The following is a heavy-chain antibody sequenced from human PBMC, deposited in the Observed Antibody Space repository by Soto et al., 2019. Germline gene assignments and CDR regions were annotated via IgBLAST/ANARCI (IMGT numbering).Heavy chain of an antibody. CDR3: ARSYSKRSYGMDV. D-gene: IGHD4-4*01. CDR2: ISSSSSYI. V-gene: IGHV3-21*01. J-gene: IGHJ6*02. CDR1: GLTFSSYS. Sequence: PGGSLSLACAASGLTFSSYSMNWVRQAPGKGLEWVSSISSSSSYIYYADSVKGRFTTSRDNAKNSLYLQMNSLRAEDTAVYYCARSYSKRSYGMDVWGQGTTVTVSS.